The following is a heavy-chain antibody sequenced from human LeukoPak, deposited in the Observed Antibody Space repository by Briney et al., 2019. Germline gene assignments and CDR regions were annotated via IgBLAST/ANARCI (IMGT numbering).Heavy chain of an antibody. D-gene: IGHD1-26*01. CDR2: IGIAGDT. V-gene: IGHV3-13*01. J-gene: IGHJ2*01. CDR3: AKARSPTLGYFDL. Sequence: PGGSLRLSCAASGFTFSSYDMHWVRQVTGKGLGWVSGIGIAGDTYYVGSVKGRFTISRENAQNSLYLQMNSLRAEDTAVYYCAKARSPTLGYFDLWGRGTLVTVSS. CDR1: GFTFSSYD.